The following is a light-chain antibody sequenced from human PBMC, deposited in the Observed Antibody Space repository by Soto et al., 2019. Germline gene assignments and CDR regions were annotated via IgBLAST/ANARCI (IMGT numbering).Light chain of an antibody. V-gene: IGKV3-20*01. CDR2: GAS. CDR1: QSISNNY. J-gene: IGKJ2*01. CDR3: QQYGRSLPT. Sequence: ENVLTQSPDILSLSPGERVTLSCRASQSISNNYLAWYQQKPGQAPRVLIYGASSRATAIPDRFSGSGSGTDFTLTISRLQPEDFALYYCQQYGRSLPTFGRGTKLEIK.